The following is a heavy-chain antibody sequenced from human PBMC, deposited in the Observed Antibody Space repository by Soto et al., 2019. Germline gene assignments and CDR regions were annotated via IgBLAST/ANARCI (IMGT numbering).Heavy chain of an antibody. CDR1: GGTFSTST. V-gene: IGHV1-69*08. J-gene: IGHJ4*02. CDR3: ARGGANCTLGFCS. Sequence: QVQLVQSGAEVKKPGSSVKVSCQASGGTFSTSTISWVRQAPGQGLEWMGRIIPLLGTANYAQNFQGRVTLNADRSANTAYMELSSLRSEDTAVYYCARGGANCTLGFCSRGQGTLVAVSS. CDR2: IIPLLGTA. D-gene: IGHD2-8*01.